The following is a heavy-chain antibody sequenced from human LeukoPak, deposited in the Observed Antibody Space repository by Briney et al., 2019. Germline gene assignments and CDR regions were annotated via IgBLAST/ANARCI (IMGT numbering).Heavy chain of an antibody. D-gene: IGHD3-22*01. V-gene: IGHV4-59*01. J-gene: IGHJ4*02. CDR1: GGSISSYY. CDR3: ARAHGHYYDSSGYYLDY. Sequence: SETLSLTCTVSGGSISSYYWSWIRQPPGKGLEWIGYIYYSGSTNYNPSLTSRVTISVDTSKNQFSLKLSSVTAADTAVYYCARAHGHYYDSSGYYLDYWGQGTLVTVSS. CDR2: IYYSGST.